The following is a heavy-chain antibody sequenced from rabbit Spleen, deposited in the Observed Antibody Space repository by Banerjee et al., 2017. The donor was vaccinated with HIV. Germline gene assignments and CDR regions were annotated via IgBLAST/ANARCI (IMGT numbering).Heavy chain of an antibody. CDR3: ARDLADVVGWNLNL. CDR1: GFSFINKHV. D-gene: IGHD1-1*01. CDR2: MNTRSGEG. V-gene: IGHV1S45*01. J-gene: IGHJ4*01. Sequence: LEESGGGLVQPEGSLALSCKASGFSFINKHVMCWVRQAPGKGLEWIACMNTRSGEGVYATWAKGRFTVSKTSSTTVTLQMTSLTAADTATYFCARDLADVVGWNLNLWGPGTLVTVS.